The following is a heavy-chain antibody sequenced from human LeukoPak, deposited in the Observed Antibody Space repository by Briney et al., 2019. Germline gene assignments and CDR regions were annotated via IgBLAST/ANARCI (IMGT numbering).Heavy chain of an antibody. Sequence: PGGSLRLSCAASGFIFSSYAMNWVRQAPGKGPEWLSFITANGDSTFYRDSVKGRFTISRDNAQNSLYLQMSSLRVDDTAIYYCAGEDGHVWGSRRMKDWGKGTLVTVSS. CDR1: GFIFSSYA. CDR3: AGEDGHVWGSRRMKD. V-gene: IGHV3-48*03. D-gene: IGHD3-16*01. CDR2: ITANGDST. J-gene: IGHJ4*02.